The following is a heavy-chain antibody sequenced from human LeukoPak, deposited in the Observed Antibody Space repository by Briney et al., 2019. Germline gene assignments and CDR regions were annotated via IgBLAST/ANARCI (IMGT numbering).Heavy chain of an antibody. CDR2: ISSSSTTI. CDR1: GFTFSSYS. D-gene: IGHD3-10*01. V-gene: IGHV3-48*01. CDR3: ARGGYYGSGYYGMDV. J-gene: IGHJ6*02. Sequence: GGSLRLSCAASGFTFSSYSMNWVRQAPGKGLEWVSYISSSSTTIYYADSVKGRFTISRDNAKNSLYLQMNSLRAEDTAVYYCARGGYYGSGYYGMDVWGQGTTVTVSS.